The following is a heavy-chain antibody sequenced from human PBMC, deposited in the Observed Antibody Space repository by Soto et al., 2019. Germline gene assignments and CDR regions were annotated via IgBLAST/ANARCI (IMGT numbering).Heavy chain of an antibody. CDR2: IIPIFGTA. J-gene: IGHJ4*02. D-gene: IGHD5-12*01. V-gene: IGHV1-69*12. Sequence: QVQLVQSGAEVKKPGSSVKVSCKASGGTFSSYAISWVRQAPGQGLEWMGGIIPIFGTANYAQKFQGRVTITADESTSTAYMELSSLRSEDTAVYYCARDSSLTGYSGYELPGFWYWGQGTLVTVSS. CDR3: ARDSSLTGYSGYELPGFWY. CDR1: GGTFSSYA.